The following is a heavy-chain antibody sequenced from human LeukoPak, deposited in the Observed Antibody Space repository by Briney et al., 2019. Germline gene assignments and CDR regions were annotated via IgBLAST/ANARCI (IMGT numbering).Heavy chain of an antibody. CDR2: IYTSGST. V-gene: IGHV4-4*07. J-gene: IGHJ6*03. Sequence: SETLSLTCTVSGDSVSDYHWSWIRQSAGKGLEWIGRIYTSGSTNYNPSLKSRVTISVDTSKNQFSLKLSSVTAADTAVYYCARDPGYSYGYYYYYYMDVWGKGTTVTVSS. CDR1: GDSVSDYH. CDR3: ARDPGYSYGYYYYYYMDV. D-gene: IGHD5-18*01.